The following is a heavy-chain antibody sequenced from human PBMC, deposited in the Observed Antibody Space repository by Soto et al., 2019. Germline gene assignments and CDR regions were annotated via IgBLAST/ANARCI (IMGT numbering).Heavy chain of an antibody. V-gene: IGHV1-69*13. CDR2: IIPIFGTA. CDR1: GGTFSSYA. CDR3: ARGSILVGVAATQGWLAS. J-gene: IGHJ5*01. D-gene: IGHD2-15*01. Sequence: SVKVSCKASGGTFSSYAISWVRQAPGQGLEWMGGIIPIFGTANYAQKFQGRVTITADESTSTAYMELSSLRSEDTAVYYCARGSILVGVAATQGWLASWGQRTPVPVSS.